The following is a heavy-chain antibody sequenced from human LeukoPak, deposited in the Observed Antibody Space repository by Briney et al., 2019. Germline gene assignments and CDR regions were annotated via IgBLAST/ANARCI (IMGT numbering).Heavy chain of an antibody. CDR1: GGSISSSSYY. Sequence: SETLSLTCTVSGGSISSSSYYWGWIRQPPGKGLEWIGTIYYSGTTYYNPSLKSRVTISIDTSKNQFSLKLSSVTAADTAVYYCARDFRFLRYFDYWGQGTLVTVSS. D-gene: IGHD3-10*01. J-gene: IGHJ4*02. CDR2: IYYSGTT. V-gene: IGHV4-39*07. CDR3: ARDFRFLRYFDY.